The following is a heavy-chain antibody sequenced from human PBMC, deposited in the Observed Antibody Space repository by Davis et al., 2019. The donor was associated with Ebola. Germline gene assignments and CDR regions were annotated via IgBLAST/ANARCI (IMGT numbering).Heavy chain of an antibody. V-gene: IGHV6-1*01. D-gene: IGHD5-12*01. CDR3: ARGWLRVGFDS. CDR2: TYYNSKWYK. CDR1: GDSVSSSGAA. Sequence: HSQTLSLTCAISGDSVSSSGAAWIWIRQSPSRGLEWLGRTYYNSKWYKDYAVSLKSRITFNPDTSKNQFSLQLNSVTPEDTAVYYCARGWLRVGFDSWGQGTPVTVSS. J-gene: IGHJ4*02.